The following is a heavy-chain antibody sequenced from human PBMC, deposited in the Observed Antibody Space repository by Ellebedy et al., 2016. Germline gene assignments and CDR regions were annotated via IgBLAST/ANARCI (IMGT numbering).Heavy chain of an antibody. V-gene: IGHV4-31*03. CDR3: ARAVAGTYKEYYFDY. CDR2: IYYSGST. J-gene: IGHJ4*02. D-gene: IGHD6-19*01. CDR1: GGSISSGGYY. Sequence: SETLSLXCTVSGGSISSGGYYLSWIRQHPGKGLEWIGYIYYSGSTYYNPSLKSRVTISVDTSKNQFSLKLSSVTAADTAVYYYARAVAGTYKEYYFDYWGQGTLVTVSS.